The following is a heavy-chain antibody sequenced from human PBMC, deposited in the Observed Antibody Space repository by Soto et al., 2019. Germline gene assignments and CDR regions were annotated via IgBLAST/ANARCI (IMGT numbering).Heavy chain of an antibody. Sequence: EVQLLESGGGLVQPGGSLRLSCAASAFTFNTKAMGWSGQAPGKGLGWVSAISVSGGGTYYADSVKGRFTISRDTSKNTLYLQMNSLRADDTAVYYCAKSGGASPYYFDYWGRGTLVTVSS. CDR1: AFTFNTKA. CDR3: AKSGGASPYYFDY. D-gene: IGHD1-26*01. V-gene: IGHV3-23*01. CDR2: ISVSGGGT. J-gene: IGHJ4*02.